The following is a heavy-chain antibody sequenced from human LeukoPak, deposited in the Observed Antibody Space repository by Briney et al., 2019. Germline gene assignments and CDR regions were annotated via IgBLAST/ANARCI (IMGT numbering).Heavy chain of an antibody. CDR1: GGSISSSSYY. D-gene: IGHD1-14*01. V-gene: IGHV4-39*07. CDR3: ARGGPNPFDY. Sequence: SETLSLTCTVSGGSISSSSYYWGWIRQPPGKGLEWIGSIYYSGSTYYNPSLKSRVTISVDTSKNQFSLKLSSVTAADTAVYYCARGGPNPFDYWGQGTLVTVSS. CDR2: IYYSGST. J-gene: IGHJ4*02.